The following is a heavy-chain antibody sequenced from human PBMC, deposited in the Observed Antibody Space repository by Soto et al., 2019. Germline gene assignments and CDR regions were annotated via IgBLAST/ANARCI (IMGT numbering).Heavy chain of an antibody. CDR3: AKASTEDDAFDI. CDR2: ISWNSGSI. D-gene: IGHD1-1*01. Sequence: GGSLRLSCAASGFTFDDYAMHWVRQAPGKGLEWVSGISWNSGSIGYADSVKGRFTISRDNAKNSLYLQMNSLRAEDTALYYCAKASTEDDAFDIWGQGTMVTVSS. V-gene: IGHV3-9*01. CDR1: GFTFDDYA. J-gene: IGHJ3*02.